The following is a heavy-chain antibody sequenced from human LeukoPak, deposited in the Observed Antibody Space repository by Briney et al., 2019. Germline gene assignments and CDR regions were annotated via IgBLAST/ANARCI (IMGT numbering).Heavy chain of an antibody. V-gene: IGHV3-33*01. D-gene: IGHD3-10*01. CDR1: GFTFSSYG. CDR2: IWYDGSNK. CDR3: ARQGSGSYYNLYYYYYGMDV. Sequence: QSGGSLRLSCAASGFTFSSYGMHWVRQAPGKGLEWVAVIWYDGSNKYYADSVKGRFTISRDNSKNTLYLQMNSLRAEDTAVYYCARQGSGSYYNLYYYYYGMDVWGQGTTVTVSS. J-gene: IGHJ6*02.